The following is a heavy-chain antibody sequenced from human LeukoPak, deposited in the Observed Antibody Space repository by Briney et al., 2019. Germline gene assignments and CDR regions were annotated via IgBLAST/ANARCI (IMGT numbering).Heavy chain of an antibody. D-gene: IGHD2-2*02. CDR2: INTNTGNP. CDR1: GYTFTSYA. Sequence: GASVKVSCKASGYTFTSYAMNWVRQAPGQGLEWMGWINTNTGNPTYAQGFTERFVFSLDTSDSTAYLQISSLKAEDTAVYYCARDFPHCSSTSCYTLNYYYGMDVWGQGTTVTVSS. CDR3: ARDFPHCSSTSCYTLNYYYGMDV. J-gene: IGHJ6*02. V-gene: IGHV7-4-1*02.